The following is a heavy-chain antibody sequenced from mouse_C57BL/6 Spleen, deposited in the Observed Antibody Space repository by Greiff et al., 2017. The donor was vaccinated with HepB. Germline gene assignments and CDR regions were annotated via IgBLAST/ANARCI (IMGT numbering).Heavy chain of an antibody. V-gene: IGHV1-22*01. Sequence: VQLKESGPELVKPGASVKMSCKASGYTFTDYNMHWVKQSHGKSLEWIGYINPNNGGTSYNQKFKGKATLTVNKSSSTAYMELRSLTSEDSAVYYCARGATVSYFDYWGQGTTLTVSS. CDR2: INPNNGGT. CDR3: ARGATVSYFDY. J-gene: IGHJ2*01. CDR1: GYTFTDYN. D-gene: IGHD1-1*01.